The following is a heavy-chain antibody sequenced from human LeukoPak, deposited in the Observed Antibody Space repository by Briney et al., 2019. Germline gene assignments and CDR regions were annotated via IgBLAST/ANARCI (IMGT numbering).Heavy chain of an antibody. Sequence: ASVKVSCKASGYTFTSYGISWVRQAPGQGLEWMGWISAYNGNTNYAQKLQGRVTMTTDTSTSTAYMELRSLRSDDTAVYYCARENRIMVYVPEMFDYWGQGTLVTVSS. J-gene: IGHJ4*02. CDR2: ISAYNGNT. CDR1: GYTFTSYG. CDR3: ARENRIMVYVPEMFDY. D-gene: IGHD2-8*01. V-gene: IGHV1-18*01.